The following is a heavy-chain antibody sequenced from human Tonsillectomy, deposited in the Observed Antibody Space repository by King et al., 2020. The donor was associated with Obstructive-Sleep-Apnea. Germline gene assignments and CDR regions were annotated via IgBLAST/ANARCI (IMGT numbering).Heavy chain of an antibody. CDR3: TTEMSGYDELNYYNYFGMDV. V-gene: IGHV3-15*01. CDR2: IKSKTDGGTT. Sequence: VQLVESGGGLVKPGGSLRLSCAVSGLTLSNAWMSWVRQGPGKGLEWVGHIKSKTDGGTTDYAAPVKGRFTISRDGSENTLYLQMNILKTEDTAVYYCTTEMSGYDELNYYNYFGMDVWGQGTTVTVSS. D-gene: IGHD5-12*01. CDR1: GLTLSNAW. J-gene: IGHJ6*02.